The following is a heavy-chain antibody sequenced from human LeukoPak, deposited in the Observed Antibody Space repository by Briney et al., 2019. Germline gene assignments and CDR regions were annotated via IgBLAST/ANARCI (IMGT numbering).Heavy chain of an antibody. CDR1: GYTFIGYF. V-gene: IGHV1-2*02. D-gene: IGHD2-21*02. CDR3: ARFHCGGDCSDDFDI. J-gene: IGHJ3*02. CDR2: INPNSGGT. Sequence: ASVKVSCKASGYTFIGYFIHWVRQAPGQGLEWMGWINPNSGGTNYAQKFQGRVTMTRDTSISTAYMELSRLRSDDTAVYYCARFHCGGDCSDDFDIWGQGTMVTVSS.